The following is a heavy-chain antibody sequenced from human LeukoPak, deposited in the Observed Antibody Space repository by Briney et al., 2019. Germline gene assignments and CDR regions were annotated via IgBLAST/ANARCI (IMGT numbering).Heavy chain of an antibody. CDR2: INSDGSST. Sequence: QPGGSLRLSCAASGFTFSNHRMHWVRQAPGKGLVWVSRINSDGSSTNYADSVKGRLTISRDNAKNSLYLQMNSLRDEDTAAYYCARGGSGSNYPFDDWGQGTLVTVSS. CDR1: GFTFSNHR. CDR3: ARGGSGSNYPFDD. V-gene: IGHV3-74*01. D-gene: IGHD3-10*01. J-gene: IGHJ4*02.